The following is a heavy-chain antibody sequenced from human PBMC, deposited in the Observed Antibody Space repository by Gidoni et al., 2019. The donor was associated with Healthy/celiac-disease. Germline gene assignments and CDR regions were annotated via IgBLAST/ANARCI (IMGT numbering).Heavy chain of an antibody. V-gene: IGHV3-11*01. J-gene: IGHJ5*02. CDR1: GFTFSAYY. Sequence: VQLVESGGGLVKPGGSLRLSCADSGFTFSAYYMSWIRQAPGEGLEGVSYISSSGSTIYYADSVKGRFTISRDNAKNSLYLQMNSLRAEDTAVYYCAGEYSDFWSGYYEEGNWFDPWGQGTLVTVSS. CDR2: ISSSGSTI. D-gene: IGHD3-3*01. CDR3: AGEYSDFWSGYYEEGNWFDP.